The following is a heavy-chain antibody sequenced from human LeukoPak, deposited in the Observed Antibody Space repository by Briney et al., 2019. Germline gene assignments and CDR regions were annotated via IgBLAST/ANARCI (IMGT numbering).Heavy chain of an antibody. D-gene: IGHD5-18*01. Sequence: GASVKVSCKASGGTLSGYAISWVRQAPGQGLEWMGRIIPILGIANYAQRFQGRVTITADKSTSTAYMELSSLRSEDTAVYYCAGGYSYGLTDYWGQGTLVTVSS. V-gene: IGHV1-69*04. CDR1: GGTLSGYA. CDR3: AGGYSYGLTDY. J-gene: IGHJ4*02. CDR2: IIPILGIA.